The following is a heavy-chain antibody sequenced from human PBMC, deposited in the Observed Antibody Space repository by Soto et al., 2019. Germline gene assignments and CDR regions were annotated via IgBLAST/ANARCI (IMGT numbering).Heavy chain of an antibody. V-gene: IGHV4-34*01. CDR3: ARGRGSSSSHTTYYFDY. Sequence: KPSETLSLTCAVYGGSFSGYYWSWIRQPPGKGLEWIGEINHSGSTNYNPSLKSRVTISVDTSKNQFSLKLSSVTAADTAVYYCARGRGSSSSHTTYYFDYWGQGTLVTVSS. CDR2: INHSGST. CDR1: GGSFSGYY. D-gene: IGHD6-6*01. J-gene: IGHJ4*02.